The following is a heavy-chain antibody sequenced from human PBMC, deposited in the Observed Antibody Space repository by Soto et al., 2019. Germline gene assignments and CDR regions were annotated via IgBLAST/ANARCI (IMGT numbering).Heavy chain of an antibody. D-gene: IGHD5-18*01. V-gene: IGHV3-23*01. CDR1: GFTFSSYA. CDR3: ANGFTAMGYYFDY. Sequence: PGGSLRLSCTASGFTFSSYAMSWVRQAPGKGLEWVSAISGSGGSTYYADSVKGRFTISRDNSKNTLYLQMNSLRAEDTAVYYCANGFTAMGYYFDYWGQGTLVTVSS. J-gene: IGHJ4*02. CDR2: ISGSGGST.